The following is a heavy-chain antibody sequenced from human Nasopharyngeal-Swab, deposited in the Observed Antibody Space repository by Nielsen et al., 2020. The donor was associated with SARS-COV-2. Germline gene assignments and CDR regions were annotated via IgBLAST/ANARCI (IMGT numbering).Heavy chain of an antibody. Sequence: GESLKISCAASGFAFSDYSMDWVRQAPGKGLEWVSYITSSSSTRYYADSVKGRFTVSRDNAKNSLYLQMSSLRDEDTAVYYCARVMGYGDYVDYWGQGTLVTVSS. CDR3: ARVMGYGDYVDY. V-gene: IGHV3-48*02. J-gene: IGHJ4*02. D-gene: IGHD4-17*01. CDR1: GFAFSDYS. CDR2: ITSSSSTR.